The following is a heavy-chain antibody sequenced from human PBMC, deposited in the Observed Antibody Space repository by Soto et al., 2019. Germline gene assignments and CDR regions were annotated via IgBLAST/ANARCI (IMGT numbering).Heavy chain of an antibody. CDR3: ARGRYGDY. CDR2: ISAHNGNT. V-gene: IGHV1-18*01. D-gene: IGHD1-1*01. Sequence: QVHLVQSGAEVKKPGASVKVSCKGSGYTFTSYGITWVRQAPGQGLEWMGWISAHNGNTNHAQKPQGRVTVNRDTTTGTAYMELRSLRSDDTAVYYCARGRYGDYWGQGALVTVSS. CDR1: GYTFTSYG. J-gene: IGHJ4*02.